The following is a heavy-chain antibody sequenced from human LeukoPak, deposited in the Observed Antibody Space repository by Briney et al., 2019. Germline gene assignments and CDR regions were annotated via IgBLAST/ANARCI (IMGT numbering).Heavy chain of an antibody. J-gene: IGHJ3*02. CDR3: ARESPRTFDI. CDR2: ISSSGSTI. Sequence: GGSLRLSCAASGFTFSSYEMNWVRQAPGKGLEWVSYISSSGSTIYYADSVKGRVTISRDNPKNSLYLQMNSLRAEDTAVYYCARESPRTFDIWGQGTMVTVSS. V-gene: IGHV3-48*03. CDR1: GFTFSSYE.